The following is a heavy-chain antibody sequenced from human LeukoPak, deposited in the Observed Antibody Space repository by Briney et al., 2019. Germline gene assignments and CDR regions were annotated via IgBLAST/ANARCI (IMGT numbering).Heavy chain of an antibody. J-gene: IGHJ3*02. Sequence: PGRSLLLSCTASGFTFGDYAMSWFRPAPGKGLEWVGFIRSKAYGATTEYAASVKGRFTISRDDSKSIAYLQMNSLKTEDTAVYYCTRVTRITMIVVVIGAFDIWGQGTMVTVSS. CDR1: GFTFGDYA. CDR3: TRVTRITMIVVVIGAFDI. CDR2: IRSKAYGATT. V-gene: IGHV3-49*03. D-gene: IGHD3-22*01.